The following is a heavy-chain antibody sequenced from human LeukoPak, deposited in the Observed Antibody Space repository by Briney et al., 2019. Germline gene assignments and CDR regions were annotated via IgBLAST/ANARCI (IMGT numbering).Heavy chain of an antibody. CDR1: GFTFSSCA. V-gene: IGHV3-23*01. D-gene: IGHD3-10*01. CDR2: ISGSGGST. J-gene: IGHJ4*02. Sequence: PGGSLRLSCAASGFTFSSCAMSWVRQAPGKGLEWVSAISGSGGSTYYADSVKGRFTISRDNSKNTLYLQMNSLRAEDTAVYYCAKERGYGSGSYGDYWGQGTLVTVSS. CDR3: AKERGYGSGSYGDY.